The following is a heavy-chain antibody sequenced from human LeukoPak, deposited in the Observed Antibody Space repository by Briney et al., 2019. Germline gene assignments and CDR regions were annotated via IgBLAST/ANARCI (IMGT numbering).Heavy chain of an antibody. CDR3: AKDASRYSSNYGMDV. J-gene: IGHJ6*02. CDR2: ISYDGSNK. D-gene: IGHD6-19*01. Sequence: GGSLRLSCAASGFIFNSYGFHWVRQAPGKGLEWVAVISYDGSNKYYADSVKGRFIISRDSSKNTLYLQMNSLRAEDTAVYYCAKDASRYSSNYGMDVWGQGTTVTVSS. CDR1: GFIFNSYG. V-gene: IGHV3-30*18.